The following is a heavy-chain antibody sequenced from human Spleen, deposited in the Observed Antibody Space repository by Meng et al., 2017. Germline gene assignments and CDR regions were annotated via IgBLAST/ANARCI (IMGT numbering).Heavy chain of an antibody. D-gene: IGHD3-10*01. CDR1: GYTFTSYG. Sequence: QVQLVQSGSELEKPGASVQVSCKASGYTFTSYGMSWVRQAPGQGLEWMGWITTNTGNPTYAQGFTGRFVFSLDTSVSTAYLQIISLKAEDTAVYYCARGGGRNPVDYWGQGTLVTVSS. CDR2: ITTNTGNP. V-gene: IGHV7-4-1*02. CDR3: ARGGGRNPVDY. J-gene: IGHJ4*02.